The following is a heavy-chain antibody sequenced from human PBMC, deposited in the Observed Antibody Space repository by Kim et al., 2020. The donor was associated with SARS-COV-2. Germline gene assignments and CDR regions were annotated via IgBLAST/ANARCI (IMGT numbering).Heavy chain of an antibody. CDR1: GYTFTSYD. J-gene: IGHJ4*02. D-gene: IGHD3-16*02. Sequence: ASVKVSCKASGYTFTSYDINWVRQATGQGLEWMGWMNPNSGNTGYAQKFQGRVTMTRNTSISTAYMELSSLRSEDTAVYYCARATQTDESLGYYDYIWGSYRYSEYFDYWGQGTLVTVSS. CDR2: MNPNSGNT. V-gene: IGHV1-8*01. CDR3: ARATQTDESLGYYDYIWGSYRYSEYFDY.